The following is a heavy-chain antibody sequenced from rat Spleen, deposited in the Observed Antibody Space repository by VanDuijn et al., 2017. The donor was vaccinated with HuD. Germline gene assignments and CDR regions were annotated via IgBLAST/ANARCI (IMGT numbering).Heavy chain of an antibody. CDR3: TRGYYFDY. Sequence: EVQLVESGGGLMQPGRSMKLSCAASGFTLSNYDMVWVRQAPTKGLEWVASISYEGSTTYYRDSVKGRFTISRDNAKSTLYLQMDSLRSEDTATYYWTRGYYFDYWGQGVMVTVSS. CDR1: GFTLSNYD. J-gene: IGHJ2*01. V-gene: IGHV5-25*01. CDR2: ISYEGSTT.